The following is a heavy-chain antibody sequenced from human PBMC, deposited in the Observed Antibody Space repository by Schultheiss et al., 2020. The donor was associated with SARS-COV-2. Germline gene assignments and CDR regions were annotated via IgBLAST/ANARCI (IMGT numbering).Heavy chain of an antibody. J-gene: IGHJ4*02. CDR2: ISSRGSTK. V-gene: IGHV3-48*03. CDR1: GFTFSSYE. Sequence: GESLKISCAASGFTFSSYEMNWVRQAPGKGLEWVSYISSRGSTKYYADSVKGRFTISRDNAKNSLYLEMNSLRAEDTAVYYCARENYYDSTLVDYWGQGTLVTVSS. D-gene: IGHD3-22*01. CDR3: ARENYYDSTLVDY.